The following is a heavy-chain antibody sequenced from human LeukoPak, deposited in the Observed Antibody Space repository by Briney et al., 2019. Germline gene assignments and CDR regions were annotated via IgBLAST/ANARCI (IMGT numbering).Heavy chain of an antibody. CDR2: IWYDGSNK. CDR1: GFTFSSYG. Sequence: GGSLRLSCAASGFTFSSYGMHWVRQAPGKGLEWVAVIWYDGSNKYYADSVKGRFTISRDNSKNTLYLQMNSLRAEDTAVYYCAKDRRYYYYMNVWGKGTTVTVSS. V-gene: IGHV3-33*06. J-gene: IGHJ6*03. CDR3: AKDRRYYYYMNV.